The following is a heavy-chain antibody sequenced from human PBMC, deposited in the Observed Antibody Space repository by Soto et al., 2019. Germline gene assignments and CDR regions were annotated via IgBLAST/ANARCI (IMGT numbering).Heavy chain of an antibody. Sequence: ASVKVSCKASGGTFSSYAISWVRQAPGQGLEWMGGIIPIFGTANYAQKFQGRVTITADESTSTAYMELSSLRSEDTAVYYCARVEYQLLYRYSYYYYGMDVWGQGTTVTVSS. CDR1: GGTFSSYA. V-gene: IGHV1-69*13. D-gene: IGHD2-2*02. J-gene: IGHJ6*02. CDR3: ARVEYQLLYRYSYYYYGMDV. CDR2: IIPIFGTA.